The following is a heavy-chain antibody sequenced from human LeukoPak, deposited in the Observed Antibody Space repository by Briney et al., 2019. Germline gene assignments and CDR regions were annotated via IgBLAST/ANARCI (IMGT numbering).Heavy chain of an antibody. V-gene: IGHV4-34*01. Sequence: SETLSLTRAVYGGSLSGYYWSWIRQPPGKGLEWIGEINHSGSTNYNPSLKSRVTISVDTSKNQFYLKLSSVTAADTAVYYCATYDSSGYYRYFDYWGQGTLVTVSS. CDR1: GGSLSGYY. CDR3: ATYDSSGYYRYFDY. D-gene: IGHD3-22*01. J-gene: IGHJ4*02. CDR2: INHSGST.